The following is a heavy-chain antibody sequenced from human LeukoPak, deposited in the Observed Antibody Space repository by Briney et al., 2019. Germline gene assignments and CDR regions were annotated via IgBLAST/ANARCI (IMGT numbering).Heavy chain of an antibody. D-gene: IGHD3-10*01. V-gene: IGHV3-21*01. Sequence: PGESLRLSCAASGFNFSSHSMNWVRQAPGKGLEWVSSIRSSSSYIYYADSVKGRFTISRDNAKNSLYLQMTSLRAEDTAVYYCATAPYYYGSHYNFDYWGQGTLVTVSS. J-gene: IGHJ4*02. CDR3: ATAPYYYGSHYNFDY. CDR1: GFNFSSHS. CDR2: IRSSSSYI.